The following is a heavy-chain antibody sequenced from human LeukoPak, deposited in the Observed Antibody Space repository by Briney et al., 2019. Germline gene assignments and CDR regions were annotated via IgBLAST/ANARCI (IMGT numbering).Heavy chain of an antibody. D-gene: IGHD3-10*01. CDR2: IYTSGST. J-gene: IGHJ4*02. CDR3: SRGRLLWFGELLYPYEFDY. V-gene: IGHV4-61*02. CDR1: GCSISSGSYY. Sequence: SQTLSLTCTVSGCSISSGSYYWSWIRQPAGKGLEWIGRIYTSGSTNYNPSLKSRATISVDTSKNQFSLKLSSVTAADTAVYYCSRGRLLWFGELLYPYEFDYWGQGTLVTVSS.